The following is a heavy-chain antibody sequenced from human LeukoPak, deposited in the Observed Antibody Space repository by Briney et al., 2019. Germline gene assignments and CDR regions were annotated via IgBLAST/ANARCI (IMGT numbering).Heavy chain of an antibody. J-gene: IGHJ4*02. CDR2: IYYSGST. CDR1: GGSISSHY. Sequence: SETLSLTCTVSGGSISSHYWSWIRQPPGKGLEWIGYIYYSGSTNYNPSLKSRVTISVDTSKNQLSLKLSSVTAADTAVYYCARGVNYYDFWSGYFDYWGQGTLVTVSS. V-gene: IGHV4-59*11. D-gene: IGHD3-3*01. CDR3: ARGVNYYDFWSGYFDY.